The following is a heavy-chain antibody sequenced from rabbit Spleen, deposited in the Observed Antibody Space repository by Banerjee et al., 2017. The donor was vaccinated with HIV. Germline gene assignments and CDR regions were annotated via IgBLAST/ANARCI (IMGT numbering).Heavy chain of an antibody. D-gene: IGHD4-1*01. Sequence: QEQLVESGGGLVQPGGSLKLSCKASGFDFSSYGVSWVRQAPGKGLEWIGYIDPIFGITYFANRVNGRFTISSHNAQNTLFLQLNSLTAADTATYFCVREVAARFSLWGPGTLVTVS. J-gene: IGHJ4*01. CDR3: VREVAARFSL. V-gene: IGHV1S47*01. CDR2: IDPIFGIT. CDR1: GFDFSSYG.